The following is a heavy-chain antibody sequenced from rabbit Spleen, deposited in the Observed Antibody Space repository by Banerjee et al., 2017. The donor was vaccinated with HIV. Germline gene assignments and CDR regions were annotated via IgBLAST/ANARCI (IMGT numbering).Heavy chain of an antibody. CDR2: IDPVFGST. CDR1: GFDFSSYG. Sequence: QEQLVESGGGLVQPGGSLKLSCKGSGFDFSSYGVSWVRQAPGKGLEWIGYIDPVFGSTVYASWVNGRFTISSHNAQNTLYLQLNSLTVADTATYFCVRGASSSGYYNLWGPGTLVTVS. V-gene: IGHV1S47*01. D-gene: IGHD1-1*01. CDR3: VRGASSSGYYNL. J-gene: IGHJ4*01.